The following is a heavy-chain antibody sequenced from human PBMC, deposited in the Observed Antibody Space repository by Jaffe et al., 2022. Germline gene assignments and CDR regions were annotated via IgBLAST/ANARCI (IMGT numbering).Heavy chain of an antibody. D-gene: IGHD2-8*02. Sequence: QVQLVQSGAEVKKPGASVKVACKASGYTFTGNYMHWLRQAPGQGLEWMGWINPNSGAPTYSQKFQGRVTMTRDTSISTAYMELSSLTSDDTAVYYCARIPANTGSPGDWGQGTLVTVSS. V-gene: IGHV1-2*02. CDR3: ARIPANTGSPGD. CDR2: INPNSGAP. J-gene: IGHJ4*02. CDR1: GYTFTGNY.